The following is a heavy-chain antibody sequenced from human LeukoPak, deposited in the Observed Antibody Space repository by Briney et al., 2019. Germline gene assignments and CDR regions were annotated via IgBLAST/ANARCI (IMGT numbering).Heavy chain of an antibody. CDR3: ARDYTQYRAAAGYGTFDY. Sequence: GGSLRLSCAASGFTFSDYYMSWIRQAPGKGLEWVSYISSSGSTIYYADSVKGRFTISRDNAKNSLYLQMNSLRAEDTAVYYCARDYTQYRAAAGYGTFDYWGQGTLVTVSS. J-gene: IGHJ4*02. V-gene: IGHV3-11*01. CDR2: ISSSGSTI. CDR1: GFTFSDYY. D-gene: IGHD6-13*01.